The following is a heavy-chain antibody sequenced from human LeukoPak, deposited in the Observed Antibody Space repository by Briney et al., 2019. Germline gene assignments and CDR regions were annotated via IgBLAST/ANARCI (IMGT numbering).Heavy chain of an antibody. Sequence: SETLSLTCTVSGYSISSGYYWGWIRQPPGKGLEWIGSIYHSGSTYYNPSLKSRVTISVDTSKNQFSLKLSSVTAADTAVYYCAITRYCSSTSCYQGGSDPWGQGTLVTVSS. CDR2: IYHSGST. J-gene: IGHJ5*02. D-gene: IGHD2-2*01. CDR1: GYSISSGYY. V-gene: IGHV4-38-2*02. CDR3: AITRYCSSTSCYQGGSDP.